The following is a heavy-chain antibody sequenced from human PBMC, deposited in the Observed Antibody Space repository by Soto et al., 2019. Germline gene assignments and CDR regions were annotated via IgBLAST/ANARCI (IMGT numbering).Heavy chain of an antibody. J-gene: IGHJ4*02. D-gene: IGHD1-1*01. CDR1: GYTFTTYG. CDR3: ARGRYGDY. V-gene: IGHV1-18*01. CDR2: ISAHNGNT. Sequence: QVHLVQSGAEVKKPGASVKVSCKGSGYTFTTYGITWVRQAPGQGLEWMGWISAHNGNTNYAQKLQGRVTVTRDTSTSTAYRERRSLRSDYTGVYYCARGRYGDYWGQGALVTVSS.